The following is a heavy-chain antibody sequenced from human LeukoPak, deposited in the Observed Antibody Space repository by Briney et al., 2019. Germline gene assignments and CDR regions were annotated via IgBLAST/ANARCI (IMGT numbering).Heavy chain of an antibody. D-gene: IGHD3-22*01. CDR2: IRVGGET. CDR3: ARSESQSLGRSGYYHHFDY. CDR1: GFTFSIYG. Sequence: GGSLRLSCAASGFTFSIYGMSWVRQAPGKGLEWVSAIRVGGETHYADSVKGRFTISRDNSKNTLYLQMNSLRAEDTAAYYCARSESQSLGRSGYYHHFDYWGQGTLVTVSS. J-gene: IGHJ4*02. V-gene: IGHV3-23*01.